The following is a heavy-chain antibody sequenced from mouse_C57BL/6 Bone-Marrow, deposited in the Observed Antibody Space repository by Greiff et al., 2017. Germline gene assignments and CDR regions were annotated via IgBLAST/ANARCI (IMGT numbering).Heavy chain of an antibody. CDR1: GFTFSSYT. CDR2: ISGGGGNT. CDR3: ARRDSSGYVDYYAMDY. J-gene: IGHJ4*01. Sequence: EVKLVESGGGLVKPGGSLKLSCAASGFTFSSYTMSWVRQTPEKRLEWVATISGGGGNTYYPDSVKGRFTISRDNAKNTLYLQMSSLRSEDTALYYCARRDSSGYVDYYAMDYWGQGTSVTVSS. D-gene: IGHD3-2*02. V-gene: IGHV5-9*01.